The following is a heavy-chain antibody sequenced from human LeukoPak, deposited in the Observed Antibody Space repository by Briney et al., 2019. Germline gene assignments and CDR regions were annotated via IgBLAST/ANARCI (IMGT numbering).Heavy chain of an antibody. J-gene: IGHJ3*02. CDR2: IYYSGST. Sequence: PSETLSLTFTVSGGSISSYYWSWIRQPPGKGLEWIGYIYYSGSTNYNPSLKSRVTISVDTSKSQFSLKLSSVTAADTAVYYCARDRGSSSWYGAFDIWGQGTMVTVSS. D-gene: IGHD6-13*01. CDR3: ARDRGSSSWYGAFDI. CDR1: GGSISSYY. V-gene: IGHV4-59*01.